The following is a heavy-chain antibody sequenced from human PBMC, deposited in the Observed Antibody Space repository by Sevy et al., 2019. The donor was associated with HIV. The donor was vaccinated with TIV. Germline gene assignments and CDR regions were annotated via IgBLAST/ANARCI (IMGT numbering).Heavy chain of an antibody. CDR1: GFKSSMYW. D-gene: IGHD3-22*01. Sequence: GGSLRLSCVASGFKSSMYWMSWVRQAPGKGLEWVANIKQDGSEKDYVDSVKGRFTISRDSSRNTLYLQMNSLRAEDTAVYYCAGARYDSSGSFDALDIWGQGTMVTVSS. J-gene: IGHJ3*02. CDR3: AGARYDSSGSFDALDI. CDR2: IKQDGSEK. V-gene: IGHV3-7*03.